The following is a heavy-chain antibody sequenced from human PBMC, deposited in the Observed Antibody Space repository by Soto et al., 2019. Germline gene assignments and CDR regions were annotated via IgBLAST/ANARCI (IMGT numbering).Heavy chain of an antibody. Sequence: GGSLRLSCAASGFTFSNAWMNWVRQAPGKGLEWVGRIKSKTDGGTTDYAAPVKGRFTISRDDSKNTLYLQMNSLKTEDTAVYYCTTDIGYDLYCSYGMDVWGQGTTVTVSS. D-gene: IGHD5-12*01. CDR3: TTDIGYDLYCSYGMDV. CDR1: GFTFSNAW. J-gene: IGHJ6*02. CDR2: IKSKTDGGTT. V-gene: IGHV3-15*07.